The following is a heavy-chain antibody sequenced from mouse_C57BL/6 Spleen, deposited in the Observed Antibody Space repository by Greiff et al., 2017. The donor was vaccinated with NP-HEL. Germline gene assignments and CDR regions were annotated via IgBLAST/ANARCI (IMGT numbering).Heavy chain of an antibody. CDR1: GYTFTSYW. J-gene: IGHJ4*01. V-gene: IGHV1-72*01. CDR2: IDPNSGGT. CDR3: AREGFYAMDY. Sequence: QVQLQQPGAELVKPGASVKLSCKASGYTFTSYWMHWVKQRPGRGLEWIGRIDPNSGGTKYNEKFKSKATLTVDKPSSTAYMQLSSLISEDSAVYYCAREGFYAMDYWGQGTSVTVSS.